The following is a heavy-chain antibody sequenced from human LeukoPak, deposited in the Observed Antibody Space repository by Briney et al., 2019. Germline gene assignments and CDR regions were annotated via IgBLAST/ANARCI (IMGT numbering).Heavy chain of an antibody. CDR2: IYSGGST. CDR3: ATNMGF. Sequence: GGSLRLSCAASGFTVGNNYMKWIRQTPGKGLEWVSLIYSGGSTYYADSVKGRFTISRDSSKNTLYLQMNSLRVEDTAVYYCATNMGFWGQGTLVTVSS. J-gene: IGHJ4*02. CDR1: GFTVGNNY. D-gene: IGHD2/OR15-2a*01. V-gene: IGHV3-53*01.